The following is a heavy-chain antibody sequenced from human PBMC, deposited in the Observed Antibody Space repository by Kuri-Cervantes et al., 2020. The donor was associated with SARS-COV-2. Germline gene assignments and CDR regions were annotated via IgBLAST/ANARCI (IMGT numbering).Heavy chain of an antibody. Sequence: GESLKISCAASGFTFSSYAMSWVRQAPGKGLEWVSAISGSGGSTYYADSVKGRFTISRDNSKNTVHLQMNSLRAEDTAVYYCAREIGNYYYYGMDVWGQGTTVTVSS. CDR3: AREIGNYYYYGMDV. V-gene: IGHV3-23*01. J-gene: IGHJ6*02. CDR2: ISGSGGST. CDR1: GFTFSSYA. D-gene: IGHD2/OR15-2a*01.